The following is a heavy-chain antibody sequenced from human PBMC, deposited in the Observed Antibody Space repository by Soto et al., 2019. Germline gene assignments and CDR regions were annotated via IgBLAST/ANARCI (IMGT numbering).Heavy chain of an antibody. V-gene: IGHV3-33*01. D-gene: IGHD2-8*01. Sequence: GGSLRLSCAASGFTFSSYGMHWVRQAPGKGLEWVAVIWYDGSNKYYADSVKGRFTISRDNSKNTLYLQMNSLRAEDTAVYYCARVHHHADCTNGVCYPSDYYYYGMDVWGQGTTVTVSS. CDR1: GFTFSSYG. J-gene: IGHJ6*02. CDR3: ARVHHHADCTNGVCYPSDYYYYGMDV. CDR2: IWYDGSNK.